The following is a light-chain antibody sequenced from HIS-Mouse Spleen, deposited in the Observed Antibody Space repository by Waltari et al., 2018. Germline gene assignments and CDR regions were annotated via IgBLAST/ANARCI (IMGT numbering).Light chain of an antibody. CDR2: EDS. CDR3: YSTDSSGNHRV. J-gene: IGLJ2*01. Sequence: SYELTQPPSVSVSPGQTARITCPGAALPQKYAYWFQQKSGQAPVLVIHEDSKRPSGIPERFSGSSSGTMATLTISGAQVEDEADYYCYSTDSSGNHRVFGGGTKLTVL. V-gene: IGLV3-10*01. CDR1: ALPQKY.